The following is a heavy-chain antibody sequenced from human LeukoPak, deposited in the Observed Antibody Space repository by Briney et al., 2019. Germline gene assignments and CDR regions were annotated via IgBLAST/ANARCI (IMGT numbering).Heavy chain of an antibody. CDR3: ARDPHYDFWSGPTHDAFDI. CDR1: GGSISSGDYY. V-gene: IGHV4-61*02. D-gene: IGHD3-3*01. Sequence: PSETLSLTCTVSGGSISSGDYYWSWVRQPAGKGLEWIGRIYTSGSTNYNPSLKSRVTMSVDTSKNQFSLKLSSVTAADTAVYYCARDPHYDFWSGPTHDAFDIWGQGTMVTVSS. J-gene: IGHJ3*02. CDR2: IYTSGST.